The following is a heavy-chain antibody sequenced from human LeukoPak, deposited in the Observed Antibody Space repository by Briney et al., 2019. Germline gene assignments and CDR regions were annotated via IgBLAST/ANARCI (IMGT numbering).Heavy chain of an antibody. V-gene: IGHV3-74*01. J-gene: IGHJ4*02. CDR2: MKTDGTRI. D-gene: IGHD3-10*01. CDR3: ARGADHGGSYYPD. Sequence: GGSLRLSCAASGFRFSNSWMYWVRQGPGKGPVWVSRMKTDGTRIEYADSVKGRFTISRDDAKNTLFLQMSSLRVEDTAVYYCARGADHGGSYYPDWGQGTRVTVSS. CDR1: GFRFSNSW.